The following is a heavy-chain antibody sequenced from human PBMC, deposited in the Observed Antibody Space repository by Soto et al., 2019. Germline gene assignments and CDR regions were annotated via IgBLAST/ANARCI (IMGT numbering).Heavy chain of an antibody. CDR2: IFHTGNT. CDR1: GCSIANGGYY. V-gene: IGHV4-31*03. Sequence: KPSETLSLTCTVSGCSIANGGYYWSWILQHPGKGLEWIGYIFHTGNTYYNPSLKSRVSISVDTSKNQFSLKLTSVTAADTAVYYSARGASSGFYTDYWGTGILVTVYS. J-gene: IGHJ4*02. CDR3: ARGASSGFYTDY. D-gene: IGHD3-22*01.